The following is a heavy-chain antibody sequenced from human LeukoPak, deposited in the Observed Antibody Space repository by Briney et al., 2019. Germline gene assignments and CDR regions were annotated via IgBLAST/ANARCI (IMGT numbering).Heavy chain of an antibody. Sequence: ASGKVSCKAYAGTFSSYAISWVRQAPGQGLEWMGGIIPIFGTANYAQKFQGRVTITTDESTSTAYMELSSLRSEDTAVYYCARGASSGYFQFDYWGQGTLVTVSS. V-gene: IGHV1-69*05. CDR1: AGTFSSYA. D-gene: IGHD3-22*01. CDR2: IIPIFGTA. J-gene: IGHJ4*02. CDR3: ARGASSGYFQFDY.